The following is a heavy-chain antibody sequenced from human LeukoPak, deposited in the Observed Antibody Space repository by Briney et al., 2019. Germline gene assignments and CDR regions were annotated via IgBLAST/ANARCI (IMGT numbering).Heavy chain of an antibody. Sequence: PGRSLRLSCTASGFTFGDYAMSWVRQAPGKGLEWVGFIRSKAYGGTTEYAASVKGRFTISRDDSKSIAYLQMNSLKTGDTAVYYCTRVGSSSSFDYWGQGTLVTVSS. CDR2: IRSKAYGGTT. CDR3: TRVGSSSSFDY. V-gene: IGHV3-49*04. CDR1: GFTFGDYA. D-gene: IGHD6-6*01. J-gene: IGHJ4*02.